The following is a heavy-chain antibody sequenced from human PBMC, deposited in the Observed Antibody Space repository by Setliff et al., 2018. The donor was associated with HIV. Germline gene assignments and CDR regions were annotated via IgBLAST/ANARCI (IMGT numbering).Heavy chain of an antibody. Sequence: RASVKVSCKASGYSFSSYGVSWVRQAPGQGLEWMGWISVDNGNTKYAQKLQNRVTMTTDTSTSTAYMELRSLRSDDTAVYYCARDLFTVPSREGYDYWGQGTLVTVSS. V-gene: IGHV1-18*01. CDR2: ISVDNGNT. CDR1: GYSFSSYG. CDR3: ARDLFTVPSREGYDY. D-gene: IGHD1-26*01. J-gene: IGHJ4*02.